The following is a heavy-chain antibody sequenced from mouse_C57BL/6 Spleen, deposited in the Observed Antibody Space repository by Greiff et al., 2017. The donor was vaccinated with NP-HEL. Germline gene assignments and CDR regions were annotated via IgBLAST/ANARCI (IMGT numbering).Heavy chain of an antibody. J-gene: IGHJ4*01. CDR1: GYTFTSYG. CDR2: ISPRSGNT. Sequence: QVHVKQSGAELARPGASVKLSCKASGYTFTSYGISWVKQRTGQGLEWIGEISPRSGNTYYNEKFKGKATLTADKSSSTAYMELRSLTSEDSAVYFCARWAPNWVYAMDYWGQGTSVTVSA. D-gene: IGHD4-1*01. V-gene: IGHV1-81*01. CDR3: ARWAPNWVYAMDY.